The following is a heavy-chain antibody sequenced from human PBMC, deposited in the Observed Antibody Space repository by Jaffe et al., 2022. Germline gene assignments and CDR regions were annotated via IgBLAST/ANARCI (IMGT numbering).Heavy chain of an antibody. CDR3: ARAGYCSSTSCFQIPYFDY. J-gene: IGHJ4*02. D-gene: IGHD2-2*01. CDR1: GYTFTSYA. Sequence: QVQLVQSGAEVKKPGASVKVSCKASGYTFTSYAMHWVRQAPGQRLEWMGWINAGNGNTKYSQKFQGRVTITRDTSASTAYMELSSLRSEDTAVYYCARAGYCSSTSCFQIPYFDYWGQGTLVTVSS. CDR2: INAGNGNT. V-gene: IGHV1-3*01.